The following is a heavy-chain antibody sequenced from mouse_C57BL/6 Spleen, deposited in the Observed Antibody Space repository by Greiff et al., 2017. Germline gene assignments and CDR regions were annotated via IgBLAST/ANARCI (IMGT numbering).Heavy chain of an antibody. D-gene: IGHD1-1*01. CDR1: GFSLTSYG. Sequence: VMLVESGPGLVQPSQSLSITCTVSGFSLTSYGVHWVRQSPGKGLEWLGVIWRGGSTDYNAAFMSRLSITKDNSKSQVFFKMNSLQADDTAIYYCAKNLDYGSSYAMDYWGQGTSVTVSS. J-gene: IGHJ4*01. V-gene: IGHV2-5*01. CDR2: IWRGGST. CDR3: AKNLDYGSSYAMDY.